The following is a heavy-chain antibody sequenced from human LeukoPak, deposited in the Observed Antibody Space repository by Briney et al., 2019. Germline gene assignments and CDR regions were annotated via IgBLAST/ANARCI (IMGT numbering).Heavy chain of an antibody. CDR1: GGSISSGGYY. CDR3: AREGYYGSGRRSDY. D-gene: IGHD3-10*01. Sequence: PSETLSLTCTVSGGSISSGGYYWSWIRQHPGKGLEWIGYIYYSGSTYYNPSLKSRVTISVDTSKNQFSLKLSSVTAADTAVYYCAREGYYGSGRRSDYWGQGTLVTVSS. J-gene: IGHJ4*02. CDR2: IYYSGST. V-gene: IGHV4-31*03.